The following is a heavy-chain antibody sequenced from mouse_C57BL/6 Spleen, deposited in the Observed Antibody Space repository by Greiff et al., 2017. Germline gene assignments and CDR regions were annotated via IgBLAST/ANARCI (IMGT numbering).Heavy chain of an antibody. Sequence: QVQLQQPGAELVKPGASVKLSCKASGYTFTSYWMHWVKQRPGQGLEWIGMIHPNSGSTNYNEKFKSKATLTEDKSSSTAYMQLSSLTSEDSAVYYGARNYGSSLNYAMDYWGQGTSVTVSS. J-gene: IGHJ4*01. CDR2: IHPNSGST. CDR1: GYTFTSYW. V-gene: IGHV1-64*01. D-gene: IGHD1-1*01. CDR3: ARNYGSSLNYAMDY.